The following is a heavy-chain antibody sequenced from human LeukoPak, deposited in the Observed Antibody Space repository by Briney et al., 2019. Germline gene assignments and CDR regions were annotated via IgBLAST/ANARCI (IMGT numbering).Heavy chain of an antibody. CDR2: INAGNGNT. V-gene: IGHV1-3*01. J-gene: IGHJ4*02. CDR3: ARDWGELPAAH. CDR1: GYTFTSYA. Sequence: ASVTVSCKASGYTFTSYAMHWVRQAPGQRPEWMGWINAGNGNTKYSQKFQGRVTITRDTSASTAYMELSSLRSEDTAVYYCARDWGELPAAHWGQGTLVTVSS. D-gene: IGHD2-15*01.